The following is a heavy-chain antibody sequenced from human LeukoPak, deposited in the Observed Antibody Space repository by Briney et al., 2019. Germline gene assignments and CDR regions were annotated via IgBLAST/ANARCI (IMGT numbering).Heavy chain of an antibody. V-gene: IGHV4-59*01. CDR1: GGSISSDY. CDR3: TREVGTGFQVNYYYYMDV. D-gene: IGHD2-2*01. Sequence: ASETLSLTCTVSGGSISSDYWSWFRQPPRKGLEWIGYIHFSGSTTYNPSLKSRVTISIDTSKNQFSLNLSSVTAADTAVYYCTREVGTGFQVNYYYYMDVWGKGTTVTVSS. J-gene: IGHJ6*03. CDR2: IHFSGST.